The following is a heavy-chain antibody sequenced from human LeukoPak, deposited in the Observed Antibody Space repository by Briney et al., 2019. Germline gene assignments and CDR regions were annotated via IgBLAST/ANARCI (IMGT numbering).Heavy chain of an antibody. V-gene: IGHV1-24*01. D-gene: IGHD3-22*01. Sequence: ASVKVSCKVSGYTLTELSMHWVRQAPGKGLEWRGGFDPEDGETIYAQKFQGRVTMTEDTSTDTAYMELSSLRSEDTAVYYCATALQTYYYDPPLDYWGQGTLVTVSS. CDR3: ATALQTYYYDPPLDY. CDR2: FDPEDGET. CDR1: GYTLTELS. J-gene: IGHJ4*02.